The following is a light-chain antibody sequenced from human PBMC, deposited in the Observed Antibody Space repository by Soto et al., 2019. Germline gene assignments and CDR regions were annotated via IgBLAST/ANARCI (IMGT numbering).Light chain of an antibody. CDR2: SAS. CDR3: QQAKSFPIT. J-gene: IGKJ5*01. CDR1: QDIGNW. Sequence: DIQVTQSPPSMAASVGDRVTITCRASQDIGNWMTWYQQKPGKAPKLLIYSASTLVRGVPSRFSGSGSGTEFTLTISGLQPEDSLTYYCQQAKSFPITFCQGTRLDIK. V-gene: IGKV1-12*01.